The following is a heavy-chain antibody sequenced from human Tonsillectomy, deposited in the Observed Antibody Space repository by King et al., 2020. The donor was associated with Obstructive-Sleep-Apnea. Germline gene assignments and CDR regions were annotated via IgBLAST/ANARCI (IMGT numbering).Heavy chain of an antibody. D-gene: IGHD3-22*01. J-gene: IGHJ4*02. CDR3: ARVEVDYYDSSGYYYGGYLDY. CDR1: GFTFSSYA. CDR2: IAYDGSDK. V-gene: IGHV3-30*04. Sequence: VQLVESGGGVVQPGRSLRLSCAASGFTFSSYAMHWVRQAPGKGLEWVAVIAYDGSDKYYADSVKGRFTISRDDSRNTLYLQRNSLRAEDTAVYYCARVEVDYYDSSGYYYGGYLDYWGQGTLVTVSS.